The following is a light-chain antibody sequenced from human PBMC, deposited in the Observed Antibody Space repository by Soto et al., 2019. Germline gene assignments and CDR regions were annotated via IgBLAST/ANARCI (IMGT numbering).Light chain of an antibody. J-gene: IGKJ1*01. Sequence: DIVMTQSPDSLAVSLGERATINCESSQSVLYSSNNKNCLAWYQQKPGQPPKLLIYWAYIRESGGPDRFSGGGSGTDFTLTISGLQAEDVAVYYCQQYCVRPWTFGQGNKVEIK. V-gene: IGKV4-1*01. CDR1: QSVLYSSNNKNC. CDR2: WAY. CDR3: QQYCVRPWT.